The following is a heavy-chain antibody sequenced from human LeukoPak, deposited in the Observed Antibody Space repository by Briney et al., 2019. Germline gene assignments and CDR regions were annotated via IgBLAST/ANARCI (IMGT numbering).Heavy chain of an antibody. D-gene: IGHD4-17*01. CDR2: IYSGGST. Sequence: PGGSLRLSCAASGFTVSSNYMSWVRQAPGKGLEWVSVIYSGGSTYYADSVKGRFTISRDNSKNTLYLQMNSLRAEDTAVYYCARDSPYGDRYYYYYGMDVWGQGTTVTVSS. J-gene: IGHJ6*02. V-gene: IGHV3-53*01. CDR1: GFTVSSNY. CDR3: ARDSPYGDRYYYYYGMDV.